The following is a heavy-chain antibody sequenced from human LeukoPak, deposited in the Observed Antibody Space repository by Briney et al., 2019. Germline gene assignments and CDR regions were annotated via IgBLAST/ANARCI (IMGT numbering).Heavy chain of an antibody. Sequence: SETLSLTCTVSGGSVSSGSYYWSWIRQPPGKGLEWIGYIYYSGSTNYNPSPKSRVTISVDTSKNQFSLKLSSVTAADTAVYYCARRGPYCSSTSCRTLNWFDPWGQGTLVTVSS. D-gene: IGHD2-2*01. CDR2: IYYSGST. CDR1: GGSVSSGSYY. CDR3: ARRGPYCSSTSCRTLNWFDP. V-gene: IGHV4-61*01. J-gene: IGHJ5*02.